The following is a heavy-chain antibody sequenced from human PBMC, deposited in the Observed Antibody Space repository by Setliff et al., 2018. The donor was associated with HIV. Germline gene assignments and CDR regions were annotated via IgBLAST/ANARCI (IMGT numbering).Heavy chain of an antibody. D-gene: IGHD1-26*01. CDR3: TRVMGATTGFHDY. V-gene: IGHV1-3*01. CDR2: INAGNDNT. Sequence: ASVKVSCKASGYTLTNYAMHWVRQAPGQRLEWTGCINAGNDNTKYSQNFQGRVTITKDTSASTVYMELSSLRSEDTALYYCTRVMGATTGFHDYWGQGTVVTVSS. CDR1: GYTLTNYA. J-gene: IGHJ4*02.